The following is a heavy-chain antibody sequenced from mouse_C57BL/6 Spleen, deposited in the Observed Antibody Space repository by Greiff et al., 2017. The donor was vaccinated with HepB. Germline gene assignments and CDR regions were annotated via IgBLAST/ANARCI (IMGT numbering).Heavy chain of an antibody. J-gene: IGHJ2*01. CDR3: ARGGYGGSGD. V-gene: IGHV1-50*01. Sequence: VQLQQPGAELVKPGASVKLSCKASGYTFTSYWMQWVKQRPGQGLEWIGEIDPSDSYTNYNQKFKGKATLTVDTSSSTAYMQLSSLTSEDSAVYYCARGGYGGSGDWGQGTTLTVSS. CDR1: GYTFTSYW. CDR2: IDPSDSYT. D-gene: IGHD3-1*01.